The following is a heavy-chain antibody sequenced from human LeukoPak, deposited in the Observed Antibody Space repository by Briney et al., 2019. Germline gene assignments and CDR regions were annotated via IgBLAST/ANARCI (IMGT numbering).Heavy chain of an antibody. Sequence: GGSLRLSCAASGFTFSSYGMSWVRQAPGKGLEWVSGISGSGGSTYYADSVKGRFTISRGNSKNTLYLQMNSLRAEDTAVYYCAKGRTGYSSSWFDYWGQGTLVTVSS. D-gene: IGHD6-13*01. CDR1: GFTFSSYG. CDR3: AKGRTGYSSSWFDY. V-gene: IGHV3-23*01. J-gene: IGHJ4*02. CDR2: ISGSGGST.